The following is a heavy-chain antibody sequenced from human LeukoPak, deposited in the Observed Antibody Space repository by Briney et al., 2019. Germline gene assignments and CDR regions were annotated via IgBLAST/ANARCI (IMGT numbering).Heavy chain of an antibody. CDR1: GFTFSDYY. J-gene: IGHJ4*02. D-gene: IGHD3-22*01. CDR3: ARGRYYDSSGYWPGNYFDY. CDR2: ISSSGSTI. Sequence: GGSLRLSCAASGFTFSDYYMSWIRQAPGKGLEWVSYISSSGSTIYYADSVKGRFTISRDNAKNSLYLQMNSLRAEDTAVYYCARGRYYDSSGYWPGNYFDYWGQGTLVTVSS. V-gene: IGHV3-11*04.